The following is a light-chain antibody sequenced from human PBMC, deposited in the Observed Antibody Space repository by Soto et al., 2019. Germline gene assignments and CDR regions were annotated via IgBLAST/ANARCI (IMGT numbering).Light chain of an antibody. CDR3: QQYNSYRRT. CDR1: QSISSW. Sequence: DIQMTQSPSTLSASVGDRVTITCRASQSISSWLAWYQQKPGKAPKLLIYKASSLESGVPSRFSGSGSGTKFTLTISSLQPDDFATYYCQQYNSYRRTFGQGTKVEIK. V-gene: IGKV1-5*03. CDR2: KAS. J-gene: IGKJ1*01.